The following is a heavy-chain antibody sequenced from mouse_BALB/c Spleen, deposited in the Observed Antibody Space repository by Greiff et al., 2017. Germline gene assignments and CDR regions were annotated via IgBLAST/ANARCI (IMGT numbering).Heavy chain of an antibody. D-gene: IGHD2-1*01. J-gene: IGHJ1*01. CDR1: GYSITSDYA. V-gene: IGHV3-2*02. Sequence: VQLQQSGPGLVKPSQSLSLTCTVTGYSITSDYAWNWIRQFPGNKLEWMGYISYSGSTSYNPSLKSRISITRDTSKNQFFLQLNSVTTEDTATYYCARNYGNYGWYFDVWGAGTTVTVSS. CDR3: ARNYGNYGWYFDV. CDR2: ISYSGST.